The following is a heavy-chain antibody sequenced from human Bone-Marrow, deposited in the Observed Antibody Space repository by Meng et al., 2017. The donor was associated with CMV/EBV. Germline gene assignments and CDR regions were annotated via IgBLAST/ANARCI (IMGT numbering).Heavy chain of an antibody. D-gene: IGHD6-13*01. Sequence: SETLSLTCTGSGGSISSYYWSWIRQPPGKGLEWIGYIYYSGSTNYNPSLKSRVTISVDTSKKQFSLKLSSVTAADTAVYYCAGIAAAGTLWYYYYGMDVWGQGTTVTVSS. CDR2: IYYSGST. CDR3: AGIAAAGTLWYYYYGMDV. CDR1: GGSISSYY. J-gene: IGHJ6*02. V-gene: IGHV4-59*01.